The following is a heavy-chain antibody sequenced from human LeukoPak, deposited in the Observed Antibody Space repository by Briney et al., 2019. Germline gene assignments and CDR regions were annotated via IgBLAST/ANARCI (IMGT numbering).Heavy chain of an antibody. CDR1: GGSTSRNFYY. Sequence: PSETLSLTCTVSGGSTSRNFYYWGWIRQPPGKGLEWIGSIYYSGSTYYNPSLKSRVTISVDTSKNQFSLQLTSVTAADTAVYFCAKHYLPAAPFDSWGQGTLVTVSS. CDR2: IYYSGST. V-gene: IGHV4-39*01. CDR3: AKHYLPAAPFDS. J-gene: IGHJ4*02. D-gene: IGHD2-2*01.